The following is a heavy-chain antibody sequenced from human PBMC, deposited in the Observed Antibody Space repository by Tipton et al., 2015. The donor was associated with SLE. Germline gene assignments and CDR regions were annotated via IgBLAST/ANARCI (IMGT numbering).Heavy chain of an antibody. Sequence: PGLVKPSETLSLTCSVSGGSISRSSYYWGWIRQPPGKGPEWIGSIYPSGSTDYNPSLKSRVTIAVDLSKNQFSLRLSSVTAADTAVYYCARHSESPDYFHGAGWLGFDPWGQGSLVIVSS. D-gene: IGHD4/OR15-4a*01. CDR1: GGSISRSSYY. J-gene: IGHJ5*02. CDR2: IYPSGST. V-gene: IGHV4-39*07. CDR3: ARHSESPDYFHGAGWLGFDP.